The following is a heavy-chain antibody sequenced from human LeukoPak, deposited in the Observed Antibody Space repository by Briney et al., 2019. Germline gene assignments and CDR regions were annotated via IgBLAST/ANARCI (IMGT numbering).Heavy chain of an antibody. Sequence: SETLSLTCAVYGGSFSGYYWSWIRQPPGKGLEWIGEINHSGSTNYNPSLKSRVTISVDTSKNQFSLKLSSVTAADTAVYYCARGRVYVEMGTIVWYFDLWGRGTLVTVSS. CDR3: ARGRVYVEMGTIVWYFDL. CDR2: INHSGST. J-gene: IGHJ2*01. D-gene: IGHD5-24*01. V-gene: IGHV4-34*01. CDR1: GGSFSGYY.